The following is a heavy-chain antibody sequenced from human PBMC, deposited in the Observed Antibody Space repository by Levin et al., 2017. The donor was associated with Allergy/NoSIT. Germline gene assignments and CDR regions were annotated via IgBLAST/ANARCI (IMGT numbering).Heavy chain of an antibody. CDR3: ARVRYGATSEEDV. J-gene: IGHJ3*01. D-gene: IGHD4-17*01. CDR2: IYYSGST. CDR1: GVSISDYY. Sequence: SETLSLTCTVSGVSISDYYWTWIRQPPGRGLEWIGYIYYSGSTSYNPSLKSRVTISVDPSKSQLSLPVNSVTPADTAVYYCARVRYGATSEEDVWGQGTMVTVSA. V-gene: IGHV4-59*01.